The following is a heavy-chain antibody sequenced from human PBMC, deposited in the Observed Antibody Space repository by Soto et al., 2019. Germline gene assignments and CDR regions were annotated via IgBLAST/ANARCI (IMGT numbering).Heavy chain of an antibody. D-gene: IGHD3-10*01. CDR3: VGSLATIYKYFDS. CDR2: TSYIGSA. CDR1: GDSISSGSHY. Sequence: SETLSLTGTVSGDSISSGSHYWNWIRQRPGKGLEWIGYTSYIGSAYYSPSLKSRLTISVDTSKNQFSLKLNSVTAADTAVYYCVGSLATIYKYFDSCGQGTQVTLSS. V-gene: IGHV4-31*03. J-gene: IGHJ4*02.